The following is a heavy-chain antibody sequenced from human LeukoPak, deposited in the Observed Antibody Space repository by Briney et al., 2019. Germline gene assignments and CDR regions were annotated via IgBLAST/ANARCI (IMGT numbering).Heavy chain of an antibody. D-gene: IGHD3-10*01. V-gene: IGHV4-59*10. CDR1: GGSFSGYY. J-gene: IGHJ3*02. Sequence: PSETLSLTCAVYGGSFSGYYWSWIRQPTGKGLEWIGRIYTSGSTNYNPSLKSRVTISVDTSKNQFSLKLSSVTAADTAVYYCASSGSYYNEAFDIWGQGTMVTVSS. CDR3: ASSGSYYNEAFDI. CDR2: IYTSGST.